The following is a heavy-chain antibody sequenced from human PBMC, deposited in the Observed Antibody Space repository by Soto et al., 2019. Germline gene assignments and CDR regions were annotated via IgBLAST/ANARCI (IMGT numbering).Heavy chain of an antibody. CDR3: ARHSSKGEKWELLSWMGWFDP. Sequence: SETLSLTCTVSGGSISSSSYYWGWIRQPPGKGLEWIGSISSSGSTYYKPSPKSRVAMSVDTSKNQFSLKLSSVTAADTAVYYCARHSSKGEKWELLSWMGWFDPWGQGTLVTVS. CDR1: GGSISSSSYY. J-gene: IGHJ5*02. CDR2: ISSSGST. V-gene: IGHV4-39*01. D-gene: IGHD1-26*01.